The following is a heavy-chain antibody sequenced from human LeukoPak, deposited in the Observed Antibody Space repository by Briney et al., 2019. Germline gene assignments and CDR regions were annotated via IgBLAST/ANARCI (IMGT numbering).Heavy chain of an antibody. Sequence: PSETLSLTCGVHGGPFSGYYWNWIRQPPGKGLEWIGEIDHSGNMNYNPSLKSRVTISVDTSKHHFSLELSSVTAADTAVYYCARRTRYYYYMDVWGKGTTVTVSS. CDR2: IDHSGNM. CDR3: ARRTRYYYYMDV. CDR1: GGPFSGYY. J-gene: IGHJ6*03. V-gene: IGHV4-34*01.